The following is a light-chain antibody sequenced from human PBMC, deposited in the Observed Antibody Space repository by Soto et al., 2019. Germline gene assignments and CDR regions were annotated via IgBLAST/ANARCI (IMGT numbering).Light chain of an antibody. J-gene: IGKJ1*01. CDR1: QSVFSS. V-gene: IGKV3-15*01. CDR2: GAA. CDR3: QQYHNWWT. Sequence: EIVMTQSPATLSVSPGERATLSCRASQSVFSSLAWYQQKPGQAPRPLIYGAATRATGIPARFSGSGSGTEFTLTISSLQSEDFAVYFCQQYHNWWTFGQGTKVDIK.